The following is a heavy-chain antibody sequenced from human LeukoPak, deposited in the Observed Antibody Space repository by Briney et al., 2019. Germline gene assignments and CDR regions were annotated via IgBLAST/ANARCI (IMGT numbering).Heavy chain of an antibody. CDR1: GYSFTSYG. CDR3: ARGMGYSYGHPQGAFHI. J-gene: IGHJ3*02. Sequence: GASVKASCKACGYSFTSYGFNWVRQAPGQRLEWMGWMSAYNGKTNYAHSLQGRVTVTADTSTSTAYMELRSLRAEDTAVYYCARGMGYSYGHPQGAFHIWGQGTMVTVSS. V-gene: IGHV1-18*01. CDR2: MSAYNGKT. D-gene: IGHD5-18*01.